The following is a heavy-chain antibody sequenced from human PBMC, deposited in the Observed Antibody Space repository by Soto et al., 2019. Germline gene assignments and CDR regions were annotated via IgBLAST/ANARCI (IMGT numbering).Heavy chain of an antibody. J-gene: IGHJ6*02. CDR3: ARADCTGAYCYSWPFNYGVDV. CDR2: IWDDGSNK. Sequence: QVQLVESGGGVVQPGGSLRLSCTTSGFTFNTYGMHWVRQAPGKGLEWVAIIWDDGSNKYYADSVKGRFTISRDNSKNTLYLQMNSLSAEYTALYYCARADCTGAYCYSWPFNYGVDVWGQGTTVTVSS. CDR1: GFTFNTYG. V-gene: IGHV3-33*08. D-gene: IGHD2-15*01.